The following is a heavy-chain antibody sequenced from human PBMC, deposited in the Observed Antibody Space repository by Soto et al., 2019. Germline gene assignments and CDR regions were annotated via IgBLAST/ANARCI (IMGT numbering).Heavy chain of an antibody. CDR2: RGSCGST. D-gene: IGHD3-10*01. V-gene: IGHV3-23*01. J-gene: IGHJ6*03. Sequence: EVQLLESGGGVVQPGGSLTLSCAASGFIFSNYAMTWVRQAPGKGLEWVSSRGSCGSTYQADSVKGRFIISRDNSKNMLYLQMDSLRAEDTAVYYCAKFRGPTYDFYYMDAWGKGTTVIVS. CDR1: GFIFSNYA. CDR3: AKFRGPTYDFYYMDA.